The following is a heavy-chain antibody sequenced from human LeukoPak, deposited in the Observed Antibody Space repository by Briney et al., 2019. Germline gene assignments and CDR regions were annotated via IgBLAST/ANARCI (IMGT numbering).Heavy chain of an antibody. D-gene: IGHD3-10*01. Sequence: GGSLRLSCAASGFTFSRYWMSWVRQAPGKGLEWVSGISGSGGATYYADSVKGRFTISRDDPHNTLYLQMNSLRAEDTAVYFCARGGVDYYGSGTYYLMYYFDYWGQGALVTVSS. CDR1: GFTFSRYW. V-gene: IGHV3-23*01. CDR3: ARGGVDYYGSGTYYLMYYFDY. J-gene: IGHJ4*02. CDR2: ISGSGGAT.